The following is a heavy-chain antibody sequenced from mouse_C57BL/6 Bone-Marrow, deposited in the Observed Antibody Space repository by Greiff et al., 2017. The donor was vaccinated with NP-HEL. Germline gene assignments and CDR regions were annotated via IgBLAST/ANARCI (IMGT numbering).Heavy chain of an antibody. CDR1: GFSLTSYG. Sequence: QVQLKQSGPGLVQPSQSLSITCTVSGFSLTSYGVHWVRQPPGKGLEWLGVIWSGGSTGYNAAFISRLSISKDNSKSQVFFKMNSLQADDTAIYYCAKIRYGSSYSAAYWGQGTLVTVSA. CDR3: AKIRYGSSYSAAY. CDR2: IWSGGST. V-gene: IGHV2-4*01. D-gene: IGHD1-1*01. J-gene: IGHJ3*01.